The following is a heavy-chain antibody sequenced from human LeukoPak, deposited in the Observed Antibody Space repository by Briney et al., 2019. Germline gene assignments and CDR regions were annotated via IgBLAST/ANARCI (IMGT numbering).Heavy chain of an antibody. CDR1: GGXISSYY. J-gene: IGHJ1*01. D-gene: IGHD5-12*01. Sequence: SETLSLTCTVSGGXISSYYCSWIRQPPGKGLEWIGYLFYSGNTNSNPSLKSRVTISADTPKNQISLRLNSVTAADTAVYFCGRVRTGNTGSPEYFDDWGQGTLVTVS. CDR3: GRVRTGNTGSPEYFDD. CDR2: LFYSGNT. V-gene: IGHV4-59*01.